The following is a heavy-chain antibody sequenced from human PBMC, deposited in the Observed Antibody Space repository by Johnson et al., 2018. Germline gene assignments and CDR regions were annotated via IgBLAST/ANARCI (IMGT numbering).Heavy chain of an antibody. D-gene: IGHD1-1*01. CDR3: AKAHTGTYGDAFDI. CDR2: ISYDGDDK. Sequence: QVQLQESGGGVVQPGRSLRLSCAASGFRFTSYGMHWVRQAPGKGLEWVALISYDGDDKDSADSVKGRFTISRDNSKNTLYLKMNSLRPEDTAMYYCAKAHTGTYGDAFDIWGQGTMVTVSS. CDR1: GFRFTSYG. J-gene: IGHJ3*02. V-gene: IGHV3-30*18.